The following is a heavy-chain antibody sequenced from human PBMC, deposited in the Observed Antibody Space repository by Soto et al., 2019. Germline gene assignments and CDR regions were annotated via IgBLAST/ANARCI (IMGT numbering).Heavy chain of an antibody. CDR2: IYSGGST. CDR3: EKKRGAFDI. Sequence: GGSLRLSCAASGFAVSSNFMSWVRQAPGKGLEWVSVIYSGGSTYYADSVKGRFTISRDNSENTLYLQMNSLRAEDTAVYYCEKKRGAFDIWGQGTMVTVSS. J-gene: IGHJ3*02. D-gene: IGHD3-10*01. V-gene: IGHV3-66*01. CDR1: GFAVSSNF.